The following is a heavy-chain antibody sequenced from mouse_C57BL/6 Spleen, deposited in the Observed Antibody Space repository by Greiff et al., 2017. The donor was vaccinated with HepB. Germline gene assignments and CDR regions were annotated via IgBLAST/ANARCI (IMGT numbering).Heavy chain of an antibody. CDR2: IDPSDSYT. V-gene: IGHV1-69*01. CDR3: ARGGYHWYFDV. CDR1: GYTFTSYW. J-gene: IGHJ1*03. D-gene: IGHD2-2*01. Sequence: QVQLQQPGAELVMPGASVKLSCKASGYTFTSYWMHWVKQRPGQGLEWIGEIDPSDSYTNYNQKFKGKSTLTVDKSSSTAYMQLSSLTSEDSAVYDCARGGYHWYFDVWGTGTTVTVSS.